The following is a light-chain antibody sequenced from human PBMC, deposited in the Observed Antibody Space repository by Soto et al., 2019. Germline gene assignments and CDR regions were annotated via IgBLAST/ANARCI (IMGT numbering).Light chain of an antibody. J-gene: IGKJ1*01. CDR1: QTISSF. CDR2: GAS. CDR3: QESPRT. V-gene: IGKV3-20*01. Sequence: EIVLTQSPGTLSLSPGEGATLSCRASQTISSFLAWYQQKRGQAPRLLIHGASTRATGIPARFSGSGSGTDFTLTISRLEPEDFAVYYCQESPRTFGQGTKVDIK.